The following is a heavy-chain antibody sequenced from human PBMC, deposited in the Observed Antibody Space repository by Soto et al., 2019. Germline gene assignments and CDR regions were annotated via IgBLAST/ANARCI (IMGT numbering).Heavy chain of an antibody. CDR1: GLSVSSND. J-gene: IGHJ5*02. V-gene: IGHV3-53*02. CDR2: LYGGGDT. CDR3: ARDGYSSNWFVT. Sequence: LVETGGGLIQPGGSLRLSCVASGLSVSSNDMSWVRQAPGKGLEWVSTLYGGGDTYYADSVKGRFTISRDNSKNTLYLQMNSLRAEDTAVYFCARDGYSSNWFVTWGQGTLVTVSS. D-gene: IGHD4-4*01.